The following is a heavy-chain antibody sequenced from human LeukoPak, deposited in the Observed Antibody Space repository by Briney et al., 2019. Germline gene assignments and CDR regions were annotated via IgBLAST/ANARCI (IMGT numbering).Heavy chain of an antibody. CDR1: GFTFSSYA. CDR2: MSASGSAT. CDR3: AQGPGRWKSGSYYMDY. Sequence: GGSLRLSCAASGFTFSSYAMSWVRRAPGKGLEWVSAMSASGSATYYADSVKGRFTISRDNSKSTLYLQMNSLGAEDAAVYFCAQGPGRWKSGSYYMDYWGQGTLVTVSS. V-gene: IGHV3-23*01. D-gene: IGHD1-26*01. J-gene: IGHJ4*02.